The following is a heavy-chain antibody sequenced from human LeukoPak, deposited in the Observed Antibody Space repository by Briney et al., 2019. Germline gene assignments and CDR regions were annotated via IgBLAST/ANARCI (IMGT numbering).Heavy chain of an antibody. D-gene: IGHD3-16*02. J-gene: IGHJ5*02. CDR1: GFTFSSYS. V-gene: IGHV3-48*01. Sequence: GGSLRLSCAASGFTFSSYSMNWVRQAPGKGLEWVSYISSSSSTIYYADSVKGRFTISRDNSKNTLYLQMNSLRAEDTAVYYCARDSLRLGELSFNWFDPWGQGTLVTVSS. CDR2: ISSSSSTI. CDR3: ARDSLRLGELSFNWFDP.